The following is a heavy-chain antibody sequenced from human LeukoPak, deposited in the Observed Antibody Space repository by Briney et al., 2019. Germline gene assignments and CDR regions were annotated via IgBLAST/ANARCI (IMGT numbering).Heavy chain of an antibody. CDR1: GFTFSNAW. D-gene: IGHD5-24*01. Sequence: GGSLRLSCAASGFTFSNAWMSWVRQAPGKGLEWVGRIKSKTDGGTTDYAAPVKGRFTISRDDSKNTLYLQMNSLKTEDTAVYYCTILPPDGYNYGYYFDYWGQGTLVTVSS. J-gene: IGHJ4*02. V-gene: IGHV3-15*01. CDR2: IKSKTDGGTT. CDR3: TILPPDGYNYGYYFDY.